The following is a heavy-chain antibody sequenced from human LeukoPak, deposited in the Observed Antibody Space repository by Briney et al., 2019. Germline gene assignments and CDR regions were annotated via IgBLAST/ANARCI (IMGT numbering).Heavy chain of an antibody. CDR2: INPNSGGT. V-gene: IGHV1-2*02. J-gene: IGHJ6*03. Sequence: ASVKVSCKASGYTFTGYYMHWVRQAPGQGLEWMGWINPNSGGTNYAQKFQGRVTMTRDTSISTAYMELSRLRSDDTAVYYCARADWEYYYYMDVWGKGTTVTVSS. CDR1: GYTFTGYY. CDR3: ARADWEYYYYMDV. D-gene: IGHD1-26*01.